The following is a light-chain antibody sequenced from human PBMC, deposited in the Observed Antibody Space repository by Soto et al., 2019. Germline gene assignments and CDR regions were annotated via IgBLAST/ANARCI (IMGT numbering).Light chain of an antibody. CDR2: GAS. V-gene: IGKV3-20*01. Sequence: ETVLTQSPGTLSLSPGEGATLSYRASQSVSSNSLAWYQQKPGQAPRLLIYGASTRATGIPDRFSGSGSGTDFTLTISRLEPEDFAVYYCHQYGSSRRTFGQGTKVDIK. CDR3: HQYGSSRRT. CDR1: QSVSSNS. J-gene: IGKJ1*01.